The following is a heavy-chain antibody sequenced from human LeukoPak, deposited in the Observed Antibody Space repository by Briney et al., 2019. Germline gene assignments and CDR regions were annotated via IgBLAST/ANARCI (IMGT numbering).Heavy chain of an antibody. V-gene: IGHV3-21*01. Sequence: GGSLRLSCAASGLTFSSYSMNWVRQAPGKGLEWVSSISSSSSYIYYADSVKGRFTISRDNAKNSLYLQMNSLRAEDTAVYYCARDPRTNAPFDYWGQGTLVTVSS. CDR2: ISSSSSYI. CDR1: GLTFSSYS. J-gene: IGHJ4*02. CDR3: ARDPRTNAPFDY.